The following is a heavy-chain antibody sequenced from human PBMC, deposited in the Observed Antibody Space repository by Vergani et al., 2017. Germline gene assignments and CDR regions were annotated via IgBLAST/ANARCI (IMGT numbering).Heavy chain of an antibody. V-gene: IGHV3-23*01. CDR2: INNNGGST. CDR3: GRGSDNYN. Sequence: QLLESGGGLIQPGGSLRLSCAASGFTFNSYAMTWVRQAPGKGLEWVSGINNNGGSTHYEDSVKGRFTISRDNSKNTLYLQMNSLRVEDTAVYYCGRGSDNYNWGQGTLVTVSS. J-gene: IGHJ4*02. D-gene: IGHD5-24*01. CDR1: GFTFNSYA.